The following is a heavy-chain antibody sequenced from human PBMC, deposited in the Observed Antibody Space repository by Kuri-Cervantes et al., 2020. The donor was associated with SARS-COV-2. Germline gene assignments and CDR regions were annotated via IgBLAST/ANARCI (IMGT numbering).Heavy chain of an antibody. CDR1: GGTFSSYA. Sequence: ASVKVSCKASGGTFSSYAINWVRQATGRGLEWMGMVKTNSGNTLYAQIFQGRVTMTRDTSTTTAYMELSSLTSEDTAIYYCYCAPKEGFDSWGQGTLVTVSS. CDR3: YCAPKEGFDS. D-gene: IGHD2-21*01. V-gene: IGHV1-8*02. J-gene: IGHJ4*02. CDR2: VKTNSGNT.